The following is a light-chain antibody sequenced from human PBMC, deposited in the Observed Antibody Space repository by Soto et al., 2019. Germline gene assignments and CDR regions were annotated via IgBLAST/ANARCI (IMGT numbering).Light chain of an antibody. V-gene: IGKV1-12*02. CDR1: QGISNW. CDR2: AAS. Sequence: DIQLTQALSSVSASVGDRVTVTCRASQGISNWLAWYQQKPGKAPKLLISAASSLQSGVPSRFSGSGSGTDFTLIISSLQPEDFATYYCQQANSFPWTFGQGTKVEIK. J-gene: IGKJ1*01. CDR3: QQANSFPWT.